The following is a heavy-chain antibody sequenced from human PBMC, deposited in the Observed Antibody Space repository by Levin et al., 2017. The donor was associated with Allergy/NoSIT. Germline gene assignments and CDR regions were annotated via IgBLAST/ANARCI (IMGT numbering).Heavy chain of an antibody. V-gene: IGHV3-30*18. CDR2: ISYDGINK. CDR1: GFTFSHYA. D-gene: IGHD3-22*01. CDR3: AKTSDYYDSSGQFDY. J-gene: IGHJ4*02. Sequence: GESLKISCAASGFTFSHYAMHWVRQAPGKGLDWVALISYDGINKYYADSVKGRFIISRENSENTLYLQMNSLRAGDTAVYYCAKTSDYYDSSGQFDYWGQGTQVTVSS.